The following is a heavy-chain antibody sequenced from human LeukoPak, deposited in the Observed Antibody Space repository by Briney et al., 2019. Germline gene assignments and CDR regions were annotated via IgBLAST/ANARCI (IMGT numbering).Heavy chain of an antibody. CDR1: GFPFSSFV. J-gene: IGHJ4*02. V-gene: IGHV3-23*01. Sequence: GGSLRLSCAASGFPFSSFVMTWVRQAPGKGLEWVSVIGADGGGIHYADSVKGRFTISRDNSKNTLFLQMDSLTAEDTAVYYCAKGVYSYGYNFDYWGQGTLVTVSS. CDR3: AKGVYSYGYNFDY. D-gene: IGHD5-18*01. CDR2: IGADGGGI.